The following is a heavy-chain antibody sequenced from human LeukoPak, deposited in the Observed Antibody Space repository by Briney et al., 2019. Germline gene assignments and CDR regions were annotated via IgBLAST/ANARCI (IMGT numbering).Heavy chain of an antibody. V-gene: IGHV3-33*01. Sequence: GGSLRLSCAASGFTFSSYGMHWVRQAPGKGLEWVAVIWYDGSNKYYADSVKGRFTISRDNSKNTLYLQMNSLRAEDTAVYYCARDHHCGYEYFDYWGQGILVTVSS. J-gene: IGHJ4*02. CDR1: GFTFSSYG. CDR3: ARDHHCGYEYFDY. D-gene: IGHD5-12*01. CDR2: IWYDGSNK.